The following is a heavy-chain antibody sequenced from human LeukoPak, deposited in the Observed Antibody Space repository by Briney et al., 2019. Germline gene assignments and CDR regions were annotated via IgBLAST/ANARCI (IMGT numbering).Heavy chain of an antibody. CDR1: GYTFTDNY. Sequence: ASVKISCKVSGYTFTDNYMHWVQQAPGKGLEWMGLVDPEDGETIYAENFQGRITITPDTSTGTAYMELTSLRSEDTALYYCATGTVVGRGYYAMDVWGQGTTFTVSS. CDR2: VDPEDGET. D-gene: IGHD4-23*01. CDR3: ATGTVVGRGYYAMDV. V-gene: IGHV1-69-2*01. J-gene: IGHJ6*02.